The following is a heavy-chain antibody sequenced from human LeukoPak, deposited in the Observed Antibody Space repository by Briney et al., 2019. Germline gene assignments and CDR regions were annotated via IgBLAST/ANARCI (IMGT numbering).Heavy chain of an antibody. CDR3: AREDTITCLGY. CDR1: GYTFIGYY. V-gene: IGHV1-2*02. Sequence: ASVKVSCKASGYTFIGYYMHWVRQAPGQGLEWMGWINPNSGGTNYAQKFQGRVSMTRDTSISTAYMELSRLRSDDTAVYYCAREDTITCLGYWGEGTLGTVSS. J-gene: IGHJ4*02. CDR2: INPNSGGT. D-gene: IGHD1-20*01.